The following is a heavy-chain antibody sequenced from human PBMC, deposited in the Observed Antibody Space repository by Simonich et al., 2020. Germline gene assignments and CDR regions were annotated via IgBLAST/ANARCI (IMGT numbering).Heavy chain of an antibody. CDR1: GYTFTGYY. V-gene: IGHV1-2*06. D-gene: IGHD3-10*01. CDR3: ARVPGIYYYYGMDV. Sequence: GAEVKKPGASVKVYCKASGYTFTGYYMHWVRQAPGQGLEWMGRINPNSGGTNYAQKFQGRVTMTRDTSISTAYMELSRLGSDDTSGYYCARVPGIYYYYGMDVWGQGTTVTVSS. J-gene: IGHJ6*02. CDR2: INPNSGGT.